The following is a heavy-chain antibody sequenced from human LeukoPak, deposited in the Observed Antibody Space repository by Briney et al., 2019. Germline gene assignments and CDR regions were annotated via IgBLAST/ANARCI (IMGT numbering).Heavy chain of an antibody. V-gene: IGHV1-69*04. CDR2: IIPILGIA. CDR3: ARVDSGSYYGDY. CDR1: GGTFSSYA. Sequence: ASVKVSCKASGGTFSSYAISWVRQAPGQGLEWMGRIIPILGIANYAQKFQGRVTITADKSTSTAYMELSSLRSEDTAVYYCARVDSGSYYGDYWGQGTLVTVSS. J-gene: IGHJ4*02. D-gene: IGHD1-26*01.